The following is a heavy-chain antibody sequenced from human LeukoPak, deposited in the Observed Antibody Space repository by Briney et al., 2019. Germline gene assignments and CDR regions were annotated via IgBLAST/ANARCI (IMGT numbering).Heavy chain of an antibody. CDR2: ISGSGFTT. Sequence: PGGSLRLSCAASGFTFSSYAMSWVRQAPGKGLEWVSSISGSGFTTYYADSMKGRFTISRDNSRNTLYLQMNSLRTEDTAVYYCARPETQYSSGLDGFDIWGQGTMVTVSS. V-gene: IGHV3-23*01. J-gene: IGHJ3*02. CDR1: GFTFSSYA. CDR3: ARPETQYSSGLDGFDI. D-gene: IGHD6-19*01.